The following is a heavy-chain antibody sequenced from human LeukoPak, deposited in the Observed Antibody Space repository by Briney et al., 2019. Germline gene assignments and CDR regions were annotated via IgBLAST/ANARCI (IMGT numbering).Heavy chain of an antibody. J-gene: IGHJ4*02. CDR2: ISYDGSNK. Sequence: PGGSLRLSCAASGFTFSSYAMHWVRQAPGKGLEWVAVISYDGSNKYYADSVKGRFTISRDNSKNTLYLQMNSLRAEDTAVYYCARDVRVVVITSVFGYWGQGTLVTVSS. CDR3: ARDVRVVVITSVFGY. CDR1: GFTFSSYA. D-gene: IGHD3-22*01. V-gene: IGHV3-30-3*01.